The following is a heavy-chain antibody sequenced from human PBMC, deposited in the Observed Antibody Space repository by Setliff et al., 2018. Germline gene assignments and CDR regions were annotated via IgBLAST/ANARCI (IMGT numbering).Heavy chain of an antibody. Sequence: SETLSLTCAVSGGSVTSHYWSWFRQPPGKGLEWIGFIFYSGDTNSNPSLKSRVTMSVDTSKNQFSLKLNSVTAADTATYYCARDRSYYASGSFTKWFDYWGQGALVTVSS. J-gene: IGHJ4*02. CDR1: GGSVTSHY. V-gene: IGHV4-59*02. D-gene: IGHD3-10*01. CDR3: ARDRSYYASGSFTKWFDY. CDR2: IFYSGDT.